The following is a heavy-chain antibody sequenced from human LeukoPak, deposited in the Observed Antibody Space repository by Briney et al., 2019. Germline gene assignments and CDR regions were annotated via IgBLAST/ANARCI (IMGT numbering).Heavy chain of an antibody. J-gene: IGHJ4*02. V-gene: IGHV3-23*01. CDR3: AKENPVGGTNYFDY. CDR1: GFIFSTYP. Sequence: GGSLRLSCAASGFIFSTYPMSWVRQAPGKGLEWVSAFTGSGDSTFYADSVKGRCTISRDNSKNTLSLQMNTLRAEDTAVYYCAKENPVGGTNYFDYWGQGTLVTVSS. D-gene: IGHD1-26*01. CDR2: FTGSGDST.